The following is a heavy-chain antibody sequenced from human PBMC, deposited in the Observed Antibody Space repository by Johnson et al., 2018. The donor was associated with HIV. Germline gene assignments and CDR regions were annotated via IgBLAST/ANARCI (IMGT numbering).Heavy chain of an antibody. CDR1: GFTFSNAC. CDR3: ARGVNWNYVDAFDI. D-gene: IGHD1-7*01. V-gene: IGHV3-7*03. Sequence: VQLVESGGGMIRPGGSLRLSCAASGFTFSNACMSWVRQAPGKGLEWVGRIKGKTDDGSNKYYADSVKGRFTISRDNAKNSLYLQMNSLRAEDTALYYCARGVNWNYVDAFDIWGQGTMVTVSS. J-gene: IGHJ3*02. CDR2: IKGKTDDGSNK.